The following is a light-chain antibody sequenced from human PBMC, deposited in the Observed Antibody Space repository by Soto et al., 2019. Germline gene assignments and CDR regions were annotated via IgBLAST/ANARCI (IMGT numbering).Light chain of an antibody. Sequence: DIQMTQSPSSLSASVGDRVTITCQASQDISNYLNWYQQKPGKAPKLLIYDASNLETGDPSRFSGSGSGTDFTFTIRSLQPEDIATYYCQQYDNLQFTFGPGTKVDIK. CDR1: QDISNY. V-gene: IGKV1-33*01. J-gene: IGKJ3*01. CDR3: QQYDNLQFT. CDR2: DAS.